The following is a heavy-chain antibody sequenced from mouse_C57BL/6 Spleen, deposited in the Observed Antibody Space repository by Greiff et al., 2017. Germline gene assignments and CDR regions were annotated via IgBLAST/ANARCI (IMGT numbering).Heavy chain of an antibody. CDR3: ARGPSHSSGYDY. D-gene: IGHD3-2*02. J-gene: IGHJ2*01. V-gene: IGHV3-6*01. CDR1: GYSITSGYY. Sequence: EVQVVESGPGLVKPSQSLSLTCSVTGYSITSGYYWNWIRQFPGNKLEWMGFISYDGSNNYNPSLKNLISITRDTSKNQFFLKLNSFTTEDPATYYGARGPSHSSGYDYWGQGTTLTVSS. CDR2: ISYDGSN.